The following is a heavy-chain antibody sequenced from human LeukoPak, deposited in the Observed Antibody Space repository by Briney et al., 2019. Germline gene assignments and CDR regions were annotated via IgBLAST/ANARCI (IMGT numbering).Heavy chain of an antibody. CDR1: GYTLNKFG. J-gene: IGHJ4*02. CDR2: INTYNGNT. Sequence: ASVKVSCKASGYTLNKFGMSWVRQAPGQGLEWLGWINTYNGNTNLGEKFQGRVTMTTDTSTSIVYMELTSLRTDDTAVYFCAGDTPQHLKRFDYWGQGTLISVSS. D-gene: IGHD6-13*01. V-gene: IGHV1-18*01. CDR3: AGDTPQHLKRFDY.